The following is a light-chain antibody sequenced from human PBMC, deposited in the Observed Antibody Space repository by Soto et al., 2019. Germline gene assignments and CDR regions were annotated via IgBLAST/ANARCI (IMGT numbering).Light chain of an antibody. J-gene: IGLJ1*01. V-gene: IGLV2-14*01. Sequence: QSALTQPASVSGSPGQSITIPCTGTSSDVGGYNYVSWYQQHPGKAPKLMIYEVSNRPSGVSNRFSGSKSGNTASLTISGLQAEDEADYYCSSYTSSSTAVFGTGTKVTVL. CDR1: SSDVGGYNY. CDR3: SSYTSSSTAV. CDR2: EVS.